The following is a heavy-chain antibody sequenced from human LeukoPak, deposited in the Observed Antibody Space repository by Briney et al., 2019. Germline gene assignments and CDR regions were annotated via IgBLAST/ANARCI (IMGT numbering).Heavy chain of an antibody. J-gene: IGHJ1*01. CDR3: ATYSTLNARDFQH. CDR2: IRYDELQD. CDR1: GFTFRNHG. D-gene: IGHD2/OR15-2a*01. V-gene: IGHV3-30*02. Sequence: PGGSLRLSCATSGFTFRNHGMHWVRQAPGKGLEWVAFIRYDELQDYYADSVRGRFTISRDNSKSALYLQMGSLRPEDTAVYYCATYSTLNARDFQHWGQGTLVIVSS.